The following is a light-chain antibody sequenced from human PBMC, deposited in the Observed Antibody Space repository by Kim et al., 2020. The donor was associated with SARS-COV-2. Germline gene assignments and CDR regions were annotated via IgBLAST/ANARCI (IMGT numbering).Light chain of an antibody. V-gene: IGKV3-15*01. Sequence: EIVMTLSPATLSVSPGERVTLSCRASQSVDSNLAWYQQRPGQPPRLLIYGASTRATDIPARFSGSGSGTEFTLIISSLQSEDFAVYYCQQYSHWPPYTFGQGTKLEI. CDR3: QQYSHWPPYT. CDR1: QSVDSN. J-gene: IGKJ2*01. CDR2: GAS.